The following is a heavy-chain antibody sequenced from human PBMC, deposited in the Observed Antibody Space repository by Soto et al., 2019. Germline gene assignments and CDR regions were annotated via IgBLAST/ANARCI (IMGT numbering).Heavy chain of an antibody. CDR2: IYPGDSDT. J-gene: IGHJ4*02. Sequence: PGESLKISCKGSGYSFTSYWIGWVRQMPGKGLEWMGIIYPGDSDTRYSPSFQGQVTISADKSISTAYLQWSSLKASDTAMYYCARHVAHDYGDTNFDYWGQGTLVTVSS. CDR1: GYSFTSYW. CDR3: ARHVAHDYGDTNFDY. V-gene: IGHV5-51*01. D-gene: IGHD4-17*01.